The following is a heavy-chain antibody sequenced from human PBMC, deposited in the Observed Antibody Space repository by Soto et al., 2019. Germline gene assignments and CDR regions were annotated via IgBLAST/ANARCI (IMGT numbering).Heavy chain of an antibody. CDR2: ISGSGSTI. V-gene: IGHV3-23*01. J-gene: IGHJ4*02. D-gene: IGHD2-15*01. CDR1: GFTFSSYA. CDR3: AKVNVVVVAATFEYEYYFDY. Sequence: GGSLRLSCAASGFTFSSYAVSWVRQAPGKGPEWISSISGSGSTIYYADSVKGRFTISRDNSKNTLYLQMSSLRAEDAAVYYCAKVNVVVVAATFEYEYYFDYWGQGTLVTVSS.